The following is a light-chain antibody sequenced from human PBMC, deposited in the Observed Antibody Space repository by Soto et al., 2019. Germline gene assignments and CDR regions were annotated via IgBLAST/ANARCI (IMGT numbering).Light chain of an antibody. CDR1: QSVSSN. Sequence: EIVMTQSPATLSVSQGEISTLXXRASQSVSSNLAWYQQKPGQAPXLLIYDASNRATGIPARFSGSGSGTDFTLTISRLEPEDFAVYYCQQYGSSLLTFGGGTKVDI. CDR3: QQYGSSLLT. J-gene: IGKJ4*01. V-gene: IGKV3-20*01. CDR2: DAS.